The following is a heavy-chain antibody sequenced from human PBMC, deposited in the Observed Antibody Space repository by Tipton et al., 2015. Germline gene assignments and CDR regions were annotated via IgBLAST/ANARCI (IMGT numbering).Heavy chain of an antibody. Sequence: TLSLTCAVYGGSFSGYYWNWIRQPPGKGLEWIGEINHSGSTNYNPSLKSPVTISVDTSKNLFSLRLTSVTAADTALYYCARHASIEVGPAAIPNWFDPWGQGTLVTVSS. CDR1: GGSFSGYY. J-gene: IGHJ5*02. CDR2: INHSGST. V-gene: IGHV4-34*01. CDR3: ARHASIEVGPAAIPNWFDP. D-gene: IGHD2-2*02.